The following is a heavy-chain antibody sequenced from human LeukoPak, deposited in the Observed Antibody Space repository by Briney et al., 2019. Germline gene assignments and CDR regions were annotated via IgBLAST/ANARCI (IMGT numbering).Heavy chain of an antibody. V-gene: IGHV4-30-4*01. J-gene: IGHJ4*02. CDR2: IYYSGST. CDR3: ARRGYSYGLTYFDY. CDR1: GGSISSGDYY. Sequence: SETLSLTCTVSGGSISSGDYYWSWIRQPPGKGLEWIGHIYYSGSTYYNPSLKSRVTISVDTSKNQFSLKLSSVTAADTAVYYCARRGYSYGLTYFDYWGQGTLVTVSS. D-gene: IGHD5-18*01.